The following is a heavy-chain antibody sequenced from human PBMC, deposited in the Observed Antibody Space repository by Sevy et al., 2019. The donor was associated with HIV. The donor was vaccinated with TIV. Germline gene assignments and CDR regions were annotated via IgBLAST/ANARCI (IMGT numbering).Heavy chain of an antibody. Sequence: GGSLRLSCAASGFTFSSYGMHWVRQAPGKGLEWVAFIRYDGSNKYYADSVKGRFTISRDNSKNTLYLKMNSLRAEDTAVYYCAKERGGLRFLEWLPGDGMDVWGQGTTVTVSS. V-gene: IGHV3-30*02. J-gene: IGHJ6*02. CDR3: AKERGGLRFLEWLPGDGMDV. D-gene: IGHD3-3*01. CDR2: IRYDGSNK. CDR1: GFTFSSYG.